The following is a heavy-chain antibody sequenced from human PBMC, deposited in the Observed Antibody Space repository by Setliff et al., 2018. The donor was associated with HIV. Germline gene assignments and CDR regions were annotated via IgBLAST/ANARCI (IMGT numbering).Heavy chain of an antibody. CDR2: IIPLFGTR. D-gene: IGHD3-10*01. J-gene: IGHJ4*02. CDR3: AFSIYRSGSYSFIFDY. Sequence: ASVKVSSKASGGTLNDYAVTWVRQAPGQGLDVVGEIIPLFGTRNYVQRFQGRIAITTDESTATAYMDLSGLTSEDTAMYYCAFSIYRSGSYSFIFDYWGQGTLVTVSS. CDR1: GGTLNDYA. V-gene: IGHV1-69*05.